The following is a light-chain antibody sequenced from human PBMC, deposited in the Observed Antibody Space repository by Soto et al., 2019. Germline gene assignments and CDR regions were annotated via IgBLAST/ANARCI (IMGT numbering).Light chain of an antibody. CDR1: SSDVGGYNY. CDR2: EVS. CDR3: ASYTGNNAWL. Sequence: QSVLTQPASVSGSPGQSITISCTGTSSDVGGYNYVSWYQQHPGKAPKLMIYEVSYRPSGVSNRFSGSKSGNTASLTISGLQAEDEADYYCASYTGNNAWLFGGGTKLTVL. J-gene: IGLJ2*01. V-gene: IGLV2-14*01.